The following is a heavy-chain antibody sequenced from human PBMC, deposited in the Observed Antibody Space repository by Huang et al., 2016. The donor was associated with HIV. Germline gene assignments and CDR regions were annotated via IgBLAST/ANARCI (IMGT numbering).Heavy chain of an antibody. D-gene: IGHD2-21*02. CDR2: IRFDGSNK. Sequence: QEQLVESGGGVVQPGGSLGFSCATSGFSFSHYGRDWGLQARGKGLDWVAFIRFDGSNKHYADSAKGRFTISRDNSKKMLFLEMNSLRGDDTAFYYCATDLGGYSFDYWGQGALVSVSS. CDR1: GFSFSHYG. V-gene: IGHV3-30*02. J-gene: IGHJ4*02. CDR3: ATDLGGYSFDY.